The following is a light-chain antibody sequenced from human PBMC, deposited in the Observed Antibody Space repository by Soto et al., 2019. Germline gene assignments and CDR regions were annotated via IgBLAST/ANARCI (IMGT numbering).Light chain of an antibody. CDR1: KGISNY. J-gene: IGKJ1*01. CDR3: QKSNSAPWT. Sequence: EIQMTQSRSSLSASVGERVTITCRASKGISNYLAWYQQKPGKVPKLLIYAASTLQSGVPSRFSGRGSGTDFTLTISCLQPDDVATYYCQKSNSAPWTSRQGAKVDI. CDR2: AAS. V-gene: IGKV1-27*01.